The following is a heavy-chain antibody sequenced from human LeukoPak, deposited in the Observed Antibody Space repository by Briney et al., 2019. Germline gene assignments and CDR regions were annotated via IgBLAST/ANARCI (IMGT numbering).Heavy chain of an antibody. CDR1: GFTVSGNH. Sequence: GGSLRLSCVASGFTVSGNHIFWVRQAPGKGLEWVSVLYSDRATYYADSVKGRFTISRDNLKNTVYLQMNSVRVDDTATYYCARDREGYKVDWFHPWGQGTLVAVSS. D-gene: IGHD5-24*01. J-gene: IGHJ5*02. CDR3: ARDREGYKVDWFHP. V-gene: IGHV3-66*01. CDR2: LYSDRAT.